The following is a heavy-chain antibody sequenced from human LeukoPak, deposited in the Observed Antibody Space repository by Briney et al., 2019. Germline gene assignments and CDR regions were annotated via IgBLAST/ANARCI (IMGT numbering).Heavy chain of an antibody. D-gene: IGHD6-19*01. CDR3: ARGTTAVAGNFDY. CDR2: ISSSSSYI. CDR1: GFAFSSYS. Sequence: GGSLRLSXAASGFAFSSYSMNWVRQAPGKGLEWVSSISSSSSYIYYADSVKGRFTISRDNAKNSLYLQMNSLRAEDTAVYYCARGTTAVAGNFDYWGQGTLVTVSS. V-gene: IGHV3-21*01. J-gene: IGHJ4*02.